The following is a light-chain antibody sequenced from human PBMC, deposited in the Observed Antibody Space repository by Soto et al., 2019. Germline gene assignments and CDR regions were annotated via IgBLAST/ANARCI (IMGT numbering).Light chain of an antibody. V-gene: IGKV1-27*01. CDR3: HRYNSFPLP. CDR1: QGIGNF. J-gene: IGKJ4*01. Sequence: DIEMTQSPSSLSASVGDRVTISCRASQGIGNFLAWYQHKQGNVLKLLIYAASTLQSGGPSRFSGSGSVTDFTLNINDLQPEDFATYFCHRYNSFPLPFGVGTKV. CDR2: AAS.